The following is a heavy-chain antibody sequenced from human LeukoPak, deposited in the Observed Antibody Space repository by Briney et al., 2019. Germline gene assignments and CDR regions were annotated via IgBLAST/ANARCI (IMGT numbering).Heavy chain of an antibody. V-gene: IGHV3-7*01. CDR2: MKQDGSEK. Sequence: GGSLRLSCAASGFTFSSYWMSWVRQAPGKGLEWVANMKQDGSEKYYVDSVKGRFTNSRGNAKNSLYLQMNSLRAEDTAVYYCATVHDSSLDYWGQGPLVTVSS. D-gene: IGHD1-1*01. J-gene: IGHJ4*02. CDR1: GFTFSSYW. CDR3: ATVHDSSLDY.